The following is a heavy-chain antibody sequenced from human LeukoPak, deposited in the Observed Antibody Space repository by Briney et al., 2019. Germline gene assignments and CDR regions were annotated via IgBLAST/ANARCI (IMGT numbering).Heavy chain of an antibody. V-gene: IGHV3-33*01. CDR2: IWYDGSNK. CDR3: ARDLGLSTVVTHSLDY. D-gene: IGHD4-23*01. Sequence: GGSLRLSCAASGFTFSSYGMHWVRQAPGKGLECVAVIWYDGSNKYYADSVKGRFTISRDNSKNTLYLQMNSLRAEDTAVYYCARDLGLSTVVTHSLDYWGQGTLVTVSS. CDR1: GFTFSSYG. J-gene: IGHJ4*02.